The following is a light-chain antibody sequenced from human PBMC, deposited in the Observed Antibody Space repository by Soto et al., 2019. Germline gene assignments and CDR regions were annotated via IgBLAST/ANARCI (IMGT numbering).Light chain of an antibody. J-gene: IGKJ2*01. Sequence: IVMTQSPLSLPVTPGEPASISCRSSQSLLHGNGYNYLGWYLQKPGQSPQLLIYLGSNRASRVPDRFSSGGSRTDFTMKISRVEAEDVGLYYCMQALQPPLSTCGQGPKLEI. CDR1: QSLLHGNGYNY. CDR3: MQALQPPLST. CDR2: LGS. V-gene: IGKV2-28*01.